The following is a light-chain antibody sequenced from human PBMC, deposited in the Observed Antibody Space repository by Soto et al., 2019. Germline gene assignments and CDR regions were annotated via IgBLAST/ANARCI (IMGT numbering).Light chain of an antibody. J-gene: IGLJ1*01. CDR2: TTS. Sequence: QSVVTQPPSVSGTPGQGVIISCSNVGRHEVSWYQQVPGMAPKLRIHTTSQRPSGVPDRFSASKSGTSASLAIRGLQSDDEADYFCSSWDDSLSGVVFGRGTKGTVL. V-gene: IGLV1-44*01. CDR3: SSWDDSLSGVV. CDR1: NVGRHE.